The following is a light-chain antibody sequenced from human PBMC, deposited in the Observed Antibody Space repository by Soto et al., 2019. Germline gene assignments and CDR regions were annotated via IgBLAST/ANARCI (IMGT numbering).Light chain of an antibody. J-gene: IGLJ2*01. Sequence: QSALTQPPSSSGSPGQSVTISCTGTSSDIGGYNYGSWYQQHPGKSPKLMVYEVSKRPAGVPDRFSGSKSGNTASLTVSGLQAEDEADYYGRSYAGSNNFVVFGGGTKVTVL. V-gene: IGLV2-8*01. CDR1: SSDIGGYNY. CDR2: EVS. CDR3: RSYAGSNNFVV.